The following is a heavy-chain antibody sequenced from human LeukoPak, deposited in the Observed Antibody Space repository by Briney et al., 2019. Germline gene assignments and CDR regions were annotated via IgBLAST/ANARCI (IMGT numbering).Heavy chain of an antibody. V-gene: IGHV4-59*08. J-gene: IGHJ5*02. D-gene: IGHD6-13*01. CDR2: IYYSGST. CDR3: VRVQSSSWANWFDP. CDR1: GGSISSYY. Sequence: SETLSLTCTVSGGSISSYYWSWIRQPPGKGLEWIGNIYYSGSTNSNPSLKSRVTISVHTSKKEFSLKLNSVTAADTAVYYCVRVQSSSWANWFDPWGQGTLVTVSS.